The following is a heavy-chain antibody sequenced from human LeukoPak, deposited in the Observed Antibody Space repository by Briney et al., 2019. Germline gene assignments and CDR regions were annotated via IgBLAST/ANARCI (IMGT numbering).Heavy chain of an antibody. J-gene: IGHJ6*03. CDR2: TYYMSKWHN. CDR3: ARELGYSTPGDYYYYMDI. V-gene: IGHV6-1*01. CDR1: GDDVSSSRAA. D-gene: IGHD2-21*01. Sequence: SQTLSLTCAISGDDVSSSRAAWNWIRQSPSRGLEWLGRTYYMSKWHNDYAPSVKSRITINPDTSKNQFSLQLNSATPEDTAVYYCARELGYSTPGDYYYYMDIWGKGTTVTISS.